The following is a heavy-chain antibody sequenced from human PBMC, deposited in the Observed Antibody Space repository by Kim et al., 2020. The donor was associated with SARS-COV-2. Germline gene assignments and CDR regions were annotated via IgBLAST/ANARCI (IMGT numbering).Heavy chain of an antibody. CDR2: ISGNGGST. Sequence: GGSLRLSCAASGFTFSSYAMTWVRQAPGTGLEWVSSISGNGGSTYYADSLRGRFTISRDNSKNTLSLQINTLRADDTALYYCARILNAFDMWGQGTMVTVSS. J-gene: IGHJ3*02. CDR3: ARILNAFDM. CDR1: GFTFSSYA. V-gene: IGHV3-23*01.